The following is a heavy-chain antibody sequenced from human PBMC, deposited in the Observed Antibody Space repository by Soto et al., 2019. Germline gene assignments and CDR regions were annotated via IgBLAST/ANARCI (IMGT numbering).Heavy chain of an antibody. CDR3: AKDSISYNGIYDAFDV. J-gene: IGHJ3*01. V-gene: IGHV3-23*01. CDR2: IGGGDDI. D-gene: IGHD3-3*02. Sequence: VQLLESGGGLVQPGGSLRLSCEASGFTFSNYAMAWVRQTPGEGPEWVSTIGGGDDIFYAESVQGRFIISRDDSRSTMYVQMDNLIVEDTAIYFCAKDSISYNGIYDAFDVWGQGTVVTVSS. CDR1: GFTFSNYA.